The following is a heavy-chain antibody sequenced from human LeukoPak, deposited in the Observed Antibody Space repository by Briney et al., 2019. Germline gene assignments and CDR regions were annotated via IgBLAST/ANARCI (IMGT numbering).Heavy chain of an antibody. Sequence: GGSLRLSCAASGFTFSTYAMNWVRQAPGKGLEWVSTISGSVVSGSGGITYYADSVKGRFTISRDNSKNTLSLQMNSLRAEDTAVYYCAKAYDSSGYYVPDYFDYWGQGTLVIVSS. D-gene: IGHD3-22*01. CDR1: GFTFSTYA. CDR2: ISGSVVSGSGGIT. V-gene: IGHV3-23*01. CDR3: AKAYDSSGYYVPDYFDY. J-gene: IGHJ4*02.